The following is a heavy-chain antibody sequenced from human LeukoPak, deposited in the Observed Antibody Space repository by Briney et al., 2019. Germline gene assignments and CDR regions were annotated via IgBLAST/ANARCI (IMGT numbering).Heavy chain of an antibody. J-gene: IGHJ6*02. CDR3: ARDRSDSHPRIGLDV. D-gene: IGHD2-15*01. V-gene: IGHV3-48*03. CDR1: GFSFSRYE. CDR2: ISSSSETA. Sequence: GGSLRLSCSVSGFSFSRYEMNWVRQAPGKGLEWISFISSSSETACYADSVKGRFTISRDSAKNSLYLQMSSLRPEDTAVYYCARDRSDSHPRIGLDVWGQGTTVTVSS.